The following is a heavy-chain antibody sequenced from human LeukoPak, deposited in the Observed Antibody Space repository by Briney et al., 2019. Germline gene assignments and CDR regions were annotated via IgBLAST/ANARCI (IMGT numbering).Heavy chain of an antibody. CDR1: GGSISSYY. D-gene: IGHD5-24*01. J-gene: IGHJ6*03. V-gene: IGHV4-59*01. CDR2: IYYSGST. CDR3: ARTWLQLPPYYYYYYMDV. Sequence: SETLSLTCTVSGGSISSYYWSWIRQPPGKGPEWIGYIYYSGSTNYNPSLKSRVTISVDTSKNQFSLKLSSVTAADTAVYYCARTWLQLPPYYYYYYMDVWGKGTTVTVSS.